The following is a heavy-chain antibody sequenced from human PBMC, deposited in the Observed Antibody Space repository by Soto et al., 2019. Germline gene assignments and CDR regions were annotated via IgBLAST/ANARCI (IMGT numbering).Heavy chain of an antibody. CDR2: ISHDGSNK. J-gene: IGHJ4*02. Sequence: GGSLRLSCAASGFTFSSYGVHWVRQAPGKGLEWVAVISHDGSNKYYADSVKGRFTISRDNSKNTLYLQMNSLRAEDTAVYYCAKNNRYCSSTNCFVFDYWGQGTLVTVSS. CDR1: GFTFSSYG. D-gene: IGHD2-2*01. V-gene: IGHV3-30*18. CDR3: AKNNRYCSSTNCFVFDY.